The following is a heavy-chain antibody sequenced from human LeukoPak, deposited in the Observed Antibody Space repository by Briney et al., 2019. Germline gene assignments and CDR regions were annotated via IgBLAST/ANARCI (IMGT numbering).Heavy chain of an antibody. CDR1: GFTFSSYG. CDR2: IRYDGSNK. Sequence: AGGSLTLSCAASGFTFSSYGMHWVRQAPGKGLEWVAFIRYDGSNKYYADSVKGRFTISRDNSKNTLYLQMNSLRAEDTAVYYCAKELVGYQLSMNWFDPWGQGTLVTVSS. J-gene: IGHJ5*02. CDR3: AKELVGYQLSMNWFDP. V-gene: IGHV3-30*02. D-gene: IGHD2-2*01.